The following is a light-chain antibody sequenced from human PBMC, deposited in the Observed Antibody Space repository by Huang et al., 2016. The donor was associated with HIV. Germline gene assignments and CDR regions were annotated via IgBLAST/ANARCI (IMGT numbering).Light chain of an antibody. CDR2: DSS. Sequence: AVRMTQSPSSLSASTGDRVTIICRATQDIGTSLAWYQQRPGKAPVLLICDSSTLHRGVPSRVAGSGSRTVFTLTIAFLQVEDVATYYCQHSDVLSPLTFGGGTKLDIK. CDR1: QDIGTS. CDR3: QHSDVLSPLT. V-gene: IGKV1-8*01. J-gene: IGKJ2*01.